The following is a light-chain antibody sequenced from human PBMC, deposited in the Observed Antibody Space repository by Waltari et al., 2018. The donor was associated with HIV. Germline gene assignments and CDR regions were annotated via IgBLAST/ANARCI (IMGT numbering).Light chain of an antibody. Sequence: QSALTQPASVSGSPGQSITISCTGTSSDVGSYNLVSWYQQNPDKAPIRMSYEVSKRPSGVSNRLSGSKSGNTASLTISGLQAEDEAAYYCCSYAGSSTLIFGGGTKLTVL. CDR3: CSYAGSSTLI. J-gene: IGLJ2*01. V-gene: IGLV2-23*02. CDR2: EVS. CDR1: SSDVGSYNL.